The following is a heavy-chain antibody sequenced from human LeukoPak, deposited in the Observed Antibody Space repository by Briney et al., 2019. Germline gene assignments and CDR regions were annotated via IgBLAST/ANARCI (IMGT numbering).Heavy chain of an antibody. CDR1: GFTFSRYW. CDR2: INSEATTT. J-gene: IGHJ4*02. V-gene: IGHV3-74*01. D-gene: IGHD2-21*02. CDR3: ARDDGYGFDH. Sequence: AGSLRLSCAASGFTFSRYWMHWVRQVPGKGLVWVSRINSEATTTNYADSVKGRFTISRDNAKNTLYLQMNSLRAEDTAMYYCARDDGYGFDHWGQGALVTVSS.